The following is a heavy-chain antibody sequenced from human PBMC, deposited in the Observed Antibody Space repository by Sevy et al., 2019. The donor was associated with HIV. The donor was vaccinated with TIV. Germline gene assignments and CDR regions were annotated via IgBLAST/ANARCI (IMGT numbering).Heavy chain of an antibody. V-gene: IGHV3-33*01. J-gene: IGHJ4*02. CDR2: IWYDGSNK. CDR3: VRGADYYDSSGANSDY. CDR1: GFTFSKYG. Sequence: GGSLRLSCAASGFTFSKYGMHWVRQAPGKGLEWVALIWYDGSNKYYSDSVKGRFTISRDNSKNTLYLQMNSLRAEDTAMYYCVRGADYYDSSGANSDYWGQGTLVTVSS. D-gene: IGHD3-22*01.